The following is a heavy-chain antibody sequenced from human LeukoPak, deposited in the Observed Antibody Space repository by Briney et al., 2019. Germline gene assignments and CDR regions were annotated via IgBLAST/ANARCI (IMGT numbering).Heavy chain of an antibody. CDR3: ARGSSGYWFWFDP. CDR1: GGSISSYY. D-gene: IGHD3-22*01. Sequence: SETLSLTCTVSGGSISSYYWSWIRQPPGKGLMWIGYIYYSGSTNYNPSLKSRVTISVDTSKNQFSLKLSSVTAADTAVYYCARGSSGYWFWFDPWGQGTLVTVSS. V-gene: IGHV4-59*08. J-gene: IGHJ5*02. CDR2: IYYSGST.